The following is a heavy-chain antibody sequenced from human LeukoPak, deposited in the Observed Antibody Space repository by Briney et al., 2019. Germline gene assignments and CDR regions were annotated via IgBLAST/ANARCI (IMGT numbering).Heavy chain of an antibody. Sequence: SETLCLTCSVSGGSISSYAWSWIRRPPGKGLEWIGHIYRSGGTNYNPSLKSRLTISVDSSKNQFSLKLSSVTAADTAVYYCAKNRGNARDAFDIWGQGTVVTVSA. CDR3: AKNRGNARDAFDI. V-gene: IGHV4-59*01. CDR1: GGSISSYA. J-gene: IGHJ3*02. CDR2: IYRSGGT. D-gene: IGHD3-10*01.